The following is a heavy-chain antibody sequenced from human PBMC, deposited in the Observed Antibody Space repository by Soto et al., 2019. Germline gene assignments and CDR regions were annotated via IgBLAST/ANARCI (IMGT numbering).Heavy chain of an antibody. D-gene: IGHD3-10*01. CDR3: AKDSYYYGSGSYYNDDWFDP. CDR2: ISGSGGST. Sequence: GGSLRLSCAASGFTFSSYAMSWVRQAPGKGLEWVSAISGSGGSTYYADSVKGRFTISRDNSKNTLYLQMNSLRAEDTAVYYCAKDSYYYGSGSYYNDDWFDPWGQGTLVTVSS. CDR1: GFTFSSYA. J-gene: IGHJ5*02. V-gene: IGHV3-23*01.